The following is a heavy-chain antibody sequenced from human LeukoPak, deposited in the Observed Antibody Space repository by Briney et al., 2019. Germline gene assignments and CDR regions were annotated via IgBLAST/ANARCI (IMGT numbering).Heavy chain of an antibody. CDR3: TTDPGNSLVGFGELSDY. CDR2: IKSKTDGGTT. D-gene: IGHD3-10*01. CDR1: GFTFSNAW. Sequence: GGSLRLSCAASGFTFSNAWMSWVRQAPGKGLEWVGRIKSKTDGGTTDYAAPVKGRFTISRDDSKNTLYLQMNSLKTEDTAVYYCTTDPGNSLVGFGELSDYWGQGTLVTVSS. J-gene: IGHJ4*02. V-gene: IGHV3-15*01.